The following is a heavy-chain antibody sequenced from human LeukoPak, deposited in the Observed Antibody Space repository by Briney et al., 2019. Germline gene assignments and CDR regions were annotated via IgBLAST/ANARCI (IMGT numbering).Heavy chain of an antibody. J-gene: IGHJ4*02. CDR2: SSGSTI. V-gene: IGHV3-69-1*01. D-gene: IGHD6-13*01. CDR1: GFTFSDYY. CDR3: ARVGSSWYGYFDY. Sequence: PGGSLRLSCAASGFTFSDYYMSSSGSTIYYADSVKGRFTISRDNSKNTLYLQMNSLRAEDTAVYYCARVGSSWYGYFDYWGQGTLVTVSS.